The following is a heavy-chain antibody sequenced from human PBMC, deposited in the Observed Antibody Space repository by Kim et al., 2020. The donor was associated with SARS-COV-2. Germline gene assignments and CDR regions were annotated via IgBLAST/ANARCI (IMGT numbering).Heavy chain of an antibody. Sequence: GGSLRLSCAASGFTFDDYAMHWVRQAPGKGLEWVSGISWNSGSIGYADSVKGRFTISRDNAKNSLYLQMNSLRAEDTALYYCAKDAYYYGSGTRFDPWGQGTLVTVSS. J-gene: IGHJ5*02. CDR2: ISWNSGSI. D-gene: IGHD3-10*01. V-gene: IGHV3-9*01. CDR1: GFTFDDYA. CDR3: AKDAYYYGSGTRFDP.